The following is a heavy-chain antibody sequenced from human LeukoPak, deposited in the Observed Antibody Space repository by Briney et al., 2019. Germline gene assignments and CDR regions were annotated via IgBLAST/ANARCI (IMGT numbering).Heavy chain of an antibody. D-gene: IGHD2-2*01. CDR1: GGTSSSYA. V-gene: IGHV1-69*06. CDR2: IIPIFGTA. CDR3: ARERKARYCSSTSCYGHYCGMDV. J-gene: IGHJ6*04. Sequence: SVKVSCKASGGTSSSYAISWVRQAPGQGLEWMGGIIPIFGTANYAQKFQGRVTITADKSTSTAYMELSSLRSEDTAVYYCARERKARYCSSTSCYGHYCGMDVWGKGTTVTVSS.